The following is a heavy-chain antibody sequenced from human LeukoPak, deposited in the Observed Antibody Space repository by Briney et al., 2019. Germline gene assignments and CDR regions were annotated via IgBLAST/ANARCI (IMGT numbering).Heavy chain of an antibody. CDR3: ARDKRGNVNTAMTD. CDR1: GFTFSSYA. J-gene: IGHJ4*02. Sequence: GGSLRLSCAASGFTFSSYAMHWVRQAPGKGLEWVAVISYDGSSKYYADSVKGRFTISRDSSKNTLYLQMNSLRAEDTAVYYCARDKRGNVNTAMTDWGQGTLVTVSS. D-gene: IGHD5-18*01. V-gene: IGHV3-30*04. CDR2: ISYDGSSK.